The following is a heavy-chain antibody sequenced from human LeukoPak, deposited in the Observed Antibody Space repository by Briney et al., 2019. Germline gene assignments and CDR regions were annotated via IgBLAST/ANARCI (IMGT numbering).Heavy chain of an antibody. Sequence: PSETLSLTCTVSGGSMTTHHWNWIRQTPGKGLEWIGYVFNSGRTKENPSLKSRVTLSADTSKNQLSLRLSSVTAADTAVYYCTTIKRGNIFGYFDFWGQGILVTVSS. CDR1: GGSMTTHH. D-gene: IGHD5-18*01. CDR3: TTIKRGNIFGYFDF. J-gene: IGHJ4*02. CDR2: VFNSGRT. V-gene: IGHV4-59*11.